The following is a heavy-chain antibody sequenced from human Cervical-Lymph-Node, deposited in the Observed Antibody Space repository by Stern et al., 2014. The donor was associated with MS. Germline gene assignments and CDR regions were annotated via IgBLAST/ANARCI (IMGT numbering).Heavy chain of an antibody. CDR3: ARSSSPSPYYYYGMDV. V-gene: IGHV3-33*01. D-gene: IGHD6-13*01. Sequence: VQLVESGGGVVQPGRSLRLSCAASGFTFSSYGMHWVRQAPGKGLGWVAVIWYDGSNKYYAASVKGRFTISRDNSKNTLYLQMNSLRAEDTAVYYCARSSSPSPYYYYGMDVWGQGTTVTVSS. J-gene: IGHJ6*02. CDR2: IWYDGSNK. CDR1: GFTFSSYG.